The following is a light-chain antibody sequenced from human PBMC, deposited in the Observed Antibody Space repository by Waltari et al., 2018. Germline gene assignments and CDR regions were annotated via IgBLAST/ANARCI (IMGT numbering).Light chain of an antibody. J-gene: IGKJ4*01. CDR1: QSVSRH. CDR3: QQRSTWPSLT. V-gene: IGKV3-11*01. Sequence: EIVLTQSPATLSLSPGERATLSCRASQSVSRHLAWYQQKPGQAPRLLIYDASNRAPGIPARFSGSGSGTDFTLTISSLEPEDFAIYYCQQRSTWPSLTFGGGTKVEIK. CDR2: DAS.